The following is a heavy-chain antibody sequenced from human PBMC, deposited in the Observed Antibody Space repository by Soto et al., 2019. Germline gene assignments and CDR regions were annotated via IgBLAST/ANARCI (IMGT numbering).Heavy chain of an antibody. J-gene: IGHJ5*01. CDR2: IYPDDSDT. V-gene: IGHV5-51*01. CDR3: DKGAADYYHDGNGYYQIDS. CDR1: GYSFTTYW. Sequence: GESLKISCQGSGYSFTTYWIVWVRQMPGKGLECMGVIYPDDSDTIYSPSFQGQVTISADKSISTAYLQWSSLKASDTAMYYCDKGAADYYHDGNGYYQIDSWGHGTLVTVSS. D-gene: IGHD3-22*01.